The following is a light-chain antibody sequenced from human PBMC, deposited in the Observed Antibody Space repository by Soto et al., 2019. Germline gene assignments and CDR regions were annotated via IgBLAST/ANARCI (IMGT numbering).Light chain of an antibody. CDR3: HQHGGSPET. CDR1: QSFNSIY. V-gene: IGKV3-20*01. J-gene: IGKJ1*01. CDR2: GAS. Sequence: EIVLTQSPGTLSLSPGERATLSCRASQSFNSIYLAWYQQKPGQAPRLLIYGASSRATGIPDRFSGSGSGTDFTLTISRLEPEDSGIYHCHQHGGSPETFXQGTKVDIK.